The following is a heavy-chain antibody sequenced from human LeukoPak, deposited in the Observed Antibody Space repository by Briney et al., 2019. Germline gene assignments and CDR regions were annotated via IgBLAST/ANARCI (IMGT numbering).Heavy chain of an antibody. CDR3: AKVLATRRVTTTVVVTADYFDN. D-gene: IGHD3-22*01. Sequence: PGGSLRLSCAASGFTFSSFAMSWVRQAPGKGLEWVSALSTSGVSTYYADSVKGRFTISRDNSKSTLFLQMNSQRAEDTAVYYCAKVLATRRVTTTVVVTADYFDNWGQGALVTVSS. CDR1: GFTFSSFA. V-gene: IGHV3-23*01. J-gene: IGHJ4*02. CDR2: LSTSGVST.